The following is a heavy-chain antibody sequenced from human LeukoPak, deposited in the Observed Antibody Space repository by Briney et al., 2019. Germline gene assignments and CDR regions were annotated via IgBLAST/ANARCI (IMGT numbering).Heavy chain of an antibody. V-gene: IGHV3-7*03. CDR1: GFTFGSYW. J-gene: IGHJ4*02. CDR2: IKQDGSEK. Sequence: GGSLRLSCAASGFTFGSYWMSWVRQAPGKGLEWVANIKQDGSEKYYEDSVKGRFTISRDNAKNSLYLQMNSLRAEDTAVYYCASMYYYGSGSYLPFDYWGQGTLVTVSS. CDR3: ASMYYYGSGSYLPFDY. D-gene: IGHD3-10*01.